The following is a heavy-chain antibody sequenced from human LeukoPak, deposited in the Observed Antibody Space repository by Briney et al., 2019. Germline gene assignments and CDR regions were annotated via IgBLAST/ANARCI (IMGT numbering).Heavy chain of an antibody. Sequence: PGGPLRLSCAASGFTFRTYGMHWVRQAPGKGLEWVAVISNDGSNKNYADSVKGRFAISRDNSKNTLYLQMNSLRAEDTAVYYCAKKVSGTYYGPPDNWGQGTLVTVSS. V-gene: IGHV3-30*18. CDR2: ISNDGSNK. J-gene: IGHJ4*02. CDR1: GFTFRTYG. D-gene: IGHD3-10*01. CDR3: AKKVSGTYYGPPDN.